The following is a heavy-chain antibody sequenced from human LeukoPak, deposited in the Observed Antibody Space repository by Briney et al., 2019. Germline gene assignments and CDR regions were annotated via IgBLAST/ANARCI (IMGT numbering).Heavy chain of an antibody. CDR3: ARPSVDGSGSYPY. D-gene: IGHD3-10*01. J-gene: IGHJ4*02. CDR2: IDPSDSYT. V-gene: IGHV5-10-1*01. CDR1: GYSFTSYW. Sequence: GESLKISCKSSGYSFTSYWISWVRQMPGEGLEWMGRIDPSDSYTNYSPSFQGHVTISADKSISTAYLQWSSLKASDTAMFYCARPSVDGSGSYPYWGQGTPVTVSS.